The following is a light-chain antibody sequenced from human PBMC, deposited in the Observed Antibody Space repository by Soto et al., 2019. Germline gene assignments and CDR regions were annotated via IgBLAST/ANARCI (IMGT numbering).Light chain of an antibody. CDR3: QQYGSSPWT. Sequence: IVLTLSPGTLSLSPLERATLSCMASQSVSSSYLAWYQQKPGQAPRLLIYGASSRATGIPDRFSGSGSGTDFTLTIRRLEPEDFAVYYCQQYGSSPWTFGQGTKVDIK. J-gene: IGKJ1*01. V-gene: IGKV3-20*01. CDR2: GAS. CDR1: QSVSSSY.